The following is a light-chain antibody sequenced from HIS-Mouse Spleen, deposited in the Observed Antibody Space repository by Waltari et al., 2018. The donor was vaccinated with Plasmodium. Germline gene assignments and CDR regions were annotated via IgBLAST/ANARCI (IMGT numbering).Light chain of an antibody. CDR3: QQYGSSLYT. V-gene: IGKV3-20*01. Sequence: TQSPGPLSLSPGERATLSCRASQSVSSSYLAWYQQKPGQAPRLLIYGASSRATGIPDRFSGSGSGTDFTLTISRLEPEDFAVYYCQQYGSSLYTFGQGTKLEIK. J-gene: IGKJ2*01. CDR2: GAS. CDR1: QSVSSSY.